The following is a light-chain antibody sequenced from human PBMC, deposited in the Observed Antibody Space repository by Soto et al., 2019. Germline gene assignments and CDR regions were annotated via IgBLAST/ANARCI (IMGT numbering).Light chain of an antibody. J-gene: IGKJ4*01. V-gene: IGKV1-5*03. CDR1: QSISSW. Sequence: DIQMTQSPSTLSASVGDRVTITCRASQSISSWLAWYQQKPGKAPNLLIYKASSLEIGVPSRFSGSGSGAEFTRPISSLQPDDFSTYYCQQYNSYPLTFGGGTKVEIK. CDR3: QQYNSYPLT. CDR2: KAS.